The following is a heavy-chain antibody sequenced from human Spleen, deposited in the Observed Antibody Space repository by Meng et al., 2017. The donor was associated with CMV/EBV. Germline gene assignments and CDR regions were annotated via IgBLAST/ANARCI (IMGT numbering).Heavy chain of an antibody. CDR1: GFIFSKYV. CDR3: ARELKLRVNFDN. CDR2: LSSDGKTK. D-gene: IGHD6-6*01. V-gene: IGHV3-30*03. J-gene: IGHJ4*02. Sequence: LSLTCAASGFIFSKYVMHWVRQAPGKGLEWVAALSSDGKTKYYGNSARGRFTMSRDNSQNTVYLDMQGLRPEDTALYYCARELKLRVNFDNWGQGTMVTVSS.